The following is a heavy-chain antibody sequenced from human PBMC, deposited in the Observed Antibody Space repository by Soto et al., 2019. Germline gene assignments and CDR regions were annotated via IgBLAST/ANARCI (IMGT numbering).Heavy chain of an antibody. CDR1: GYSFTSSW. V-gene: IGHV5-51*01. Sequence: LGESVKISCXGSGYSFTSSWIGWVRQMPGKGLEWMGIIYPGDSDTRYSPSFQGQVTILADKSISTSYLQWSSLKASDTAMYYCAITSSCGAFDIGCQGTMVTV. CDR3: AITSSCGAFDI. D-gene: IGHD1-26*01. J-gene: IGHJ3*02. CDR2: IYPGDSDT.